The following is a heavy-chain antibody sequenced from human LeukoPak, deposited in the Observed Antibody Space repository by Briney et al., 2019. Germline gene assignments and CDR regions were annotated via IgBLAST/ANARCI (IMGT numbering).Heavy chain of an antibody. CDR3: ARSAVGTSCCTAVDY. CDR2: ISTSGGRT. Sequence: GGSLRLSCAASGFTFSTYAMTWVRQAPGKGVEGVSGISTSGGRTYYADSVKGRFTISRDNSKNTLYLQMNSLRAEDTAEYYCARSAVGTSCCTAVDYWGQGTLVTVSS. D-gene: IGHD1-26*01. CDR1: GFTFSTYA. J-gene: IGHJ4*02. V-gene: IGHV3-23*01.